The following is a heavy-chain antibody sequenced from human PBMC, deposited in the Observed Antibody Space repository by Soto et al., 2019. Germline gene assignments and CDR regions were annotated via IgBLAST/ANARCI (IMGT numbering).Heavy chain of an antibody. CDR1: GFTFNSYA. V-gene: IGHV3-30-3*01. J-gene: IGHJ4*02. Sequence: QLPLVESGGGVVQPGRSMRLSCAASGFTFNSYATHWLRQAPGKGLEWVAVISYEGSNKYYADSVKGRFTISRDNSKNTLSLQRNSLRAEDTAVYYCARETEALDSWGQGTLVTVSS. CDR2: ISYEGSNK. CDR3: ARETEALDS.